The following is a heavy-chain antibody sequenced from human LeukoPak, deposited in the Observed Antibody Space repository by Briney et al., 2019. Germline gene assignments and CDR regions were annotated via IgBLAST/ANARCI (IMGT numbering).Heavy chain of an antibody. J-gene: IGHJ3*01. D-gene: IGHD6-13*01. Sequence: PGGSLRLSCAASGFTFSSYSMSWVRQAPGKGLEWVSYISSSGSPIFYADSVKGRFTISRDNAKNSLFLQMNSLRAEDTAIYYCARGAGAIAGGTFAFWGQGTMVTVSS. CDR1: GFTFSSYS. CDR3: ARGAGAIAGGTFAF. V-gene: IGHV3-48*04. CDR2: ISSSGSPI.